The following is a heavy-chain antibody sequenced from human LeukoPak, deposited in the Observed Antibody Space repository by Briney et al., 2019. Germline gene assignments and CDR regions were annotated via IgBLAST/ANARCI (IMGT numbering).Heavy chain of an antibody. CDR2: IYTSGST. J-gene: IGHJ6*03. V-gene: IGHV4-4*07. CDR1: GGSISSYY. D-gene: IGHD6-13*01. CDR3: ARDERAAAGNYYYYHYMDV. Sequence: SETLSLTCTVSGGSISSYYWSWIRQPAGKGLEWIGRIYTSGSTNYNPSLKSRVTMSVDTSKNQFSLKLSSVTAADTAVYYCARDERAAAGNYYYYHYMDVWGKGTTVTISS.